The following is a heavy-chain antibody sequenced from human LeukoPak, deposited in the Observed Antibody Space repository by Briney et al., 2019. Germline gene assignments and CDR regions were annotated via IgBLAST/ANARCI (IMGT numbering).Heavy chain of an antibody. V-gene: IGHV1-8*01. J-gene: IGHJ4*02. Sequence: GASVKVSCKASGYTFTSYDINWVRQATGQGLEWMGWMNPNSGNTGYTQKFQGRVTMTRNTSISTAYMELSSLRSEDTAVYYCARGPPYYYNSSGYYYWGQGTLVTVSS. CDR3: ARGPPYYYNSSGYYY. CDR1: GYTFTSYD. D-gene: IGHD3-22*01. CDR2: MNPNSGNT.